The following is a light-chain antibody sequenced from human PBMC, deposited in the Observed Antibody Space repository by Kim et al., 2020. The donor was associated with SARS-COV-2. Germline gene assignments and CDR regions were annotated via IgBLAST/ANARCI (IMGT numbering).Light chain of an antibody. V-gene: IGKV3-15*01. CDR2: GAS. Sequence: IVVTQSPATLSVSPGERATLSCRASQSVNSNLAWYQQKPGQAPRLLIYGASIRATGFPARFSGSGSGTEFTLTISSLQSEDFAIYYCQQYHDWLAFGGGTKVDIK. J-gene: IGKJ4*01. CDR3: QQYHDWLA. CDR1: QSVNSN.